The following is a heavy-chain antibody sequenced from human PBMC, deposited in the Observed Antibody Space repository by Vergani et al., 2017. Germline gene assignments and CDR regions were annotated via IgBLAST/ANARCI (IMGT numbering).Heavy chain of an antibody. D-gene: IGHD2-2*02. V-gene: IGHV1-46*01. CDR3: ARGGGSTSCYKRGEGGFDA. J-gene: IGHJ5*02. Sequence: QVQLVQSGAEVKKPGASVKVSCQASGYTFTSYYIHWVRQAPGQGLEWMGIINPSGGSTNYAQKFQGRDTMTRDTSTSAVFMELSSLRSEDTAGYCCARGGGSTSCYKRGEGGFDAWGQGTLVTVSS. CDR1: GYTFTSYY. CDR2: INPSGGST.